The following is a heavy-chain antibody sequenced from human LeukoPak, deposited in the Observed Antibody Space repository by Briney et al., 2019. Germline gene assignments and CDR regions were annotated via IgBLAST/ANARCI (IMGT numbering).Heavy chain of an antibody. J-gene: IGHJ4*02. CDR1: GGSISSSSYY. V-gene: IGHV4-39*01. CDR3: ARHDSEYSSSYFDY. CDR2: IYYSGST. Sequence: PSETLSLTCTVSGGSISSSSYYWGWIRQPPGKGLEWIGSIYYSGSTYYNPSLKSRVTISVDTSKNQFSLKLSSVTAADTAVYYCARHDSEYSSSYFDYWGQGTLVTVSS. D-gene: IGHD6-6*01.